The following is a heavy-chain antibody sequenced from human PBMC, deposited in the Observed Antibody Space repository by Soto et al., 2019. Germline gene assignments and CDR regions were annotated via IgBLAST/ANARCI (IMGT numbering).Heavy chain of an antibody. CDR2: IWYDGSNK. J-gene: IGHJ4*02. CDR3: ASERVYSSGDLDY. Sequence: QVQLVESGGGVVQPGRSLRLSCAASGFTFSSYGMHWVRQAPGKGLEWVAVIWYDGSNKYYADSVKGRFTISRDNSKNTLYLQMNSLRAEDTAVYYCASERVYSSGDLDYWGQGTLVTVSS. D-gene: IGHD6-19*01. V-gene: IGHV3-33*01. CDR1: GFTFSSYG.